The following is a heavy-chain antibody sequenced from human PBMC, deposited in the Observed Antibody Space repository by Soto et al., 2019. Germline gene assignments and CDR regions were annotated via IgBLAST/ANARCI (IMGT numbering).Heavy chain of an antibody. CDR2: ISNDGSKR. D-gene: IGHD6-19*01. V-gene: IGHV3-30-3*01. Sequence: GGSLRLSCATSGFSFSTYAIHWVRQAPGKGLDWVAVISNDGSKRYYAQSVEGRFTISRDNSNNTVDLQMNSLRAEDTALYYCARSIAVAGLDYWGPGTLVTVSS. CDR1: GFSFSTYA. CDR3: ARSIAVAGLDY. J-gene: IGHJ4*02.